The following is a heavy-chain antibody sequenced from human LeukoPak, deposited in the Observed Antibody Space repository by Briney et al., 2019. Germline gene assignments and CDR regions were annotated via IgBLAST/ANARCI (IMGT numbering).Heavy chain of an antibody. CDR3: ARQKRNSSGWYGDY. D-gene: IGHD6-19*01. J-gene: IGHJ4*02. CDR2: IYYSGTT. CDR1: GGSISSVDYY. V-gene: IGHV4-30-4*08. Sequence: NPSQTLSLTCTVSGGSISSVDYYWSWIRQPPGKGLEWIGYIYYSGTTYYNPSLKSRITISIDTSKSQFSLKLSPVTAADTAVYYCARQKRNSSGWYGDYWGQGTLVTVSS.